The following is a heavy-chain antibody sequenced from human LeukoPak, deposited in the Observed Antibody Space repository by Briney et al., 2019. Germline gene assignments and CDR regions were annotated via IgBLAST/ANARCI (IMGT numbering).Heavy chain of an antibody. D-gene: IGHD6-19*01. CDR1: GFXFSTYW. CDR2: INSDGSAT. J-gene: IGHJ3*02. CDR3: ARIGIAVAGTDTDAFDI. Sequence: PGGSLRLSCAASGFXFSTYWMNWVRQAPGKGLVWVSRINSDGSATSYADSVKGRFTISRDNAKNTVHLQMNSLRAEDTAVYYCARIGIAVAGTDTDAFDIWGQGTMVTVSS. V-gene: IGHV3-74*01.